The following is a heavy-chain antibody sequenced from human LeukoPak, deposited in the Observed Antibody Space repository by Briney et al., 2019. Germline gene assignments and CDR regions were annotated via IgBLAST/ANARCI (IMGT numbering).Heavy chain of an antibody. Sequence: PGGSLRLSCAASGFAFNTYSMNWVRQAPGKGLEWVANIKPDGSDKFYVDSVKGRFTISRDNAKSSLYLQMNSLRAEDTAVYYCARSEDYWGQGTLVTVSS. CDR1: GFAFNTYS. CDR2: IKPDGSDK. V-gene: IGHV3-7*01. J-gene: IGHJ4*02. CDR3: ARSEDY.